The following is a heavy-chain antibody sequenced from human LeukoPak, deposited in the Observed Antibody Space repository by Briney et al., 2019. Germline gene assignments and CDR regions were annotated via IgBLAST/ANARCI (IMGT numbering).Heavy chain of an antibody. Sequence: SVKVSCKASGDTFSSYAISWVRQAPGQGLEWMGRIIPIFDITNYAQKFQGRVTITADKSTSTTYMELSSLRSEDTAVYYCAREGEMATSNFDYWGQGTLVTVS. D-gene: IGHD5-24*01. CDR1: GDTFSSYA. CDR3: AREGEMATSNFDY. J-gene: IGHJ4*02. V-gene: IGHV1-69*04. CDR2: IIPIFDIT.